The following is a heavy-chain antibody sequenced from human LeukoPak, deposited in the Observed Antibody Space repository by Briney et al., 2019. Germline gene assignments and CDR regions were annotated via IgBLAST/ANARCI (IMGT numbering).Heavy chain of an antibody. CDR2: IIPNSGDT. CDR1: GYTFTGYY. V-gene: IGHV1-2*02. CDR3: ARGLRYFDWRNEGYYYYMDV. J-gene: IGHJ6*03. D-gene: IGHD3-9*01. Sequence: GASVKVSCKASGYTFTGYYMHWVRQAPGQGLEWMAWIIPNSGDTNYAQNFQGRVTMTRDTSISTAYMELGRLTSDDTAVYYCARGLRYFDWRNEGYYYYMDVWGKGTTVTVSS.